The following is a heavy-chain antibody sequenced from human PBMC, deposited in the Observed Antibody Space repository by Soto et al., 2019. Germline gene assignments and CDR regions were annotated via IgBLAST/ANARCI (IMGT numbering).Heavy chain of an antibody. J-gene: IGHJ4*02. D-gene: IGHD6-13*01. V-gene: IGHV3-7*03. Sequence: LGGSLRLSCVVSGFTVNTYWMNWVRQAPGKGLEWVANINQDGSEKHYVDSVRGRFTISRDNAKDSVYLQMNSLRAEDTAIYYCAGAVASASSLWGQGTLVTVSS. CDR1: GFTVNTYW. CDR2: INQDGSEK. CDR3: AGAVASASSL.